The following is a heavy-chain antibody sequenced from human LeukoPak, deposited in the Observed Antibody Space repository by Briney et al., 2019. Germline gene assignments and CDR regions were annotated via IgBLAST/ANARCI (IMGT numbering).Heavy chain of an antibody. CDR3: ALNPVLRYFDWFWVDV. D-gene: IGHD3-9*01. Sequence: PGGSLRLSCAAPGFTFSSYWMSLVRQAPGKGLEWVANIKQDGSEKYYVDSVKGRFTISRDNAKNSLYLQMNSLRAEDTAVYYCALNPVLRYFDWFWVDVWGKGTTVTVSS. J-gene: IGHJ6*04. CDR1: GFTFSSYW. CDR2: IKQDGSEK. V-gene: IGHV3-7*01.